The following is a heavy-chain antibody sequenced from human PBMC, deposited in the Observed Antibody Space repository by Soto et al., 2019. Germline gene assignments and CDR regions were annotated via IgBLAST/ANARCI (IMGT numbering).Heavy chain of an antibody. Sequence: GGSLRLSCTASGFSFSSWPLHWVRQAPGKGLEWVAVISSDGNNQYYADSVKGRFTVSRDNYKDTMYLQMNSLGGEDTAVYYCERDARYNYRDYWGQGTLVTVSS. J-gene: IGHJ1*01. V-gene: IGHV3-30-3*01. D-gene: IGHD5-18*01. CDR1: GFSFSSWP. CDR2: ISSDGNNQ. CDR3: ERDARYNYRDY.